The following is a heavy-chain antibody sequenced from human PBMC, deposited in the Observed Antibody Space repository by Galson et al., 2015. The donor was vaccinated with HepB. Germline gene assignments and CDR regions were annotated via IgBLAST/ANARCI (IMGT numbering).Heavy chain of an antibody. CDR1: GYTLTELS. CDR2: FDPEDGET. J-gene: IGHJ5*02. D-gene: IGHD3-10*01. Sequence: SVKVSCKVSGYTLTELSMHWVRQAPGKGLEWMGGFDPEDGETIYAQRFQGRVTMTEDTSTDTAYMELSSLRSEDTAVYYCATGLYYGSGSYGWFDPWGQGTLVTVSS. CDR3: ATGLYYGSGSYGWFDP. V-gene: IGHV1-24*01.